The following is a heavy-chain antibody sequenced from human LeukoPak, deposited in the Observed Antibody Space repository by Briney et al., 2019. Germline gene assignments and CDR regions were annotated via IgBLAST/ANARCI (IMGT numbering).Heavy chain of an antibody. CDR2: ISDTGNT. CDR1: GFTLSSYA. V-gene: IGHV3-23*01. D-gene: IGHD2-15*01. Sequence: GGSLRLSCAASGFTLSSYAMSWVRQAPGKGLEWVSAISDTGNTYHADSVKGRFTISRDSSKNTLFLQMNRLRPEDAAAYYCAKAPVTTCRGAFCYPFDYWGLGTLVTVSS. CDR3: AKAPVTTCRGAFCYPFDY. J-gene: IGHJ4*02.